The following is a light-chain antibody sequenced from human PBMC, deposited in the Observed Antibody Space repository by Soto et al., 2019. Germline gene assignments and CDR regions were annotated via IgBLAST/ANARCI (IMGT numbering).Light chain of an antibody. V-gene: IGKV3-11*01. CDR3: QQRDNWPPIT. Sequence: EIVLTQSPPTLSLSPGERATLSCRASQSVSTYLAWYHQKPGQAPRLLVYDASNMATGIPARFSGTGSGTDFTLTISSLEPEDFVVYYCQQRDNWPPITFGQGTRLEIK. CDR2: DAS. J-gene: IGKJ5*01. CDR1: QSVSTY.